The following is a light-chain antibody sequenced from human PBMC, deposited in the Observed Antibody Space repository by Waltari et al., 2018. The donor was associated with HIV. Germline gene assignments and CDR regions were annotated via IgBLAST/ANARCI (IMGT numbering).Light chain of an antibody. V-gene: IGLV2-11*01. J-gene: IGLJ2*01. CDR3: CSYAGSSTFI. Sequence: QSALTQPRSVSGSPGQSVTISCTRTNSDVGNYNYVSWFQQHPGKAPKVMIYDVNKRPSGVPDRFSGSKSGNTASLTISGLQADDEADYYCCSYAGSSTFIFGGGTKLTVL. CDR2: DVN. CDR1: NSDVGNYNY.